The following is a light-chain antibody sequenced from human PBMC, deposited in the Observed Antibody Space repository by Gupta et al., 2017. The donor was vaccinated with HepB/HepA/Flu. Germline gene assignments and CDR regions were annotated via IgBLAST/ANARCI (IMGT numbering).Light chain of an antibody. CDR2: HIS. J-gene: IGKJ2*01. CDR1: KSIVHSNGDTY. Sequence: DFELTQTPLSSPVALGQPASISCRSGKSIVHSNGDTYLSWLQQRPGQPPRLLIYHISNRVSGVPDRFSGSGSGTDFTLKISRVGAEDVGVYYCMQATRFPHPFGQGTKLEIK. CDR3: MQATRFPHP. V-gene: IGKV2-24*01.